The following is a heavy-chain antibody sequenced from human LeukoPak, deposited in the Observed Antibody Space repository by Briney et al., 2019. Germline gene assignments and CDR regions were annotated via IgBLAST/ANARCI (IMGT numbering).Heavy chain of an antibody. D-gene: IGHD3-16*01. CDR3: ARGDFGPDAFDI. Sequence: GGSLRLSCAASGFTVSSNYMSWVRQAPGKGLEWVSVIYSGGSTYYADSVKGRFTISGDNSKNTLYLQMNSLRAEDTAVYYCARGDFGPDAFDIWGQGTMVTVSS. CDR1: GFTVSSNY. CDR2: IYSGGST. V-gene: IGHV3-53*01. J-gene: IGHJ3*02.